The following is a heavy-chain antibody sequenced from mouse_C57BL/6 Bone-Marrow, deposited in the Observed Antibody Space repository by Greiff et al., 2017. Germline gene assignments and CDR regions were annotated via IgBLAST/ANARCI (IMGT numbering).Heavy chain of an antibody. J-gene: IGHJ3*01. V-gene: IGHV2-2*01. Sequence: QVQLQQSGPGLVQPSQSLSITCTVSGFSLTSYGVHWVRQSPGKGLEWLGVIWSGESTDYNAAIISRLSISKDNSTSQVFFKMNSLQAADTAIYYCARKGRFAYWGQGTLVTVSA. D-gene: IGHD3-3*01. CDR3: ARKGRFAY. CDR1: GFSLTSYG. CDR2: IWSGEST.